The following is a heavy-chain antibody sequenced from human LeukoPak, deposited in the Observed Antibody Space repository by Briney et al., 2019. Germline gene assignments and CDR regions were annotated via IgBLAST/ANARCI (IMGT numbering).Heavy chain of an antibody. D-gene: IGHD5-18*01. V-gene: IGHV4-59*01. CDR2: IYYSGST. CDR3: ARQHGDTAMSTDY. CDR1: GGSISSYY. Sequence: SETLSLTCTVSGGSISSYYWSWIRQPPGKGLEWIGYIYYSGSTNYNPSFKSRVTISVDTSKNQFSLKLSSVTAADTAVYYCARQHGDTAMSTDYWGQGTLVTVSS. J-gene: IGHJ4*02.